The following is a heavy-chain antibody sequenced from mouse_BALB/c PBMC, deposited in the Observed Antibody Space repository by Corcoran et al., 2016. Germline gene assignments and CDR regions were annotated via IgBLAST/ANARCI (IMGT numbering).Heavy chain of an antibody. Sequence: EVQLQQSGAELVKPGASVKLSCTASGFNIKDTYMHWVKQRPEQGLEWIGRIDPANGNTKYDPKFQGKATITADTSSKTAYLQLSILTSEDTAVYYCARWDWYFDVWGAGTTVTVSS. J-gene: IGHJ1*01. CDR1: GFNIKDTY. CDR2: IDPANGNT. V-gene: IGHV14-3*02. CDR3: ARWDWYFDV.